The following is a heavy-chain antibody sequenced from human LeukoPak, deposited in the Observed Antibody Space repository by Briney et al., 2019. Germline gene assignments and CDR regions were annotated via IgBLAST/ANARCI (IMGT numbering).Heavy chain of an antibody. Sequence: GESLKISCKGSGYSFTNYWIGWVGQMPGKGLEWMGFIYPGESNIRYSPSFQGQVTISADRSITTAYLQWSSLKASDTAMYYCARHVTTVATSWFDPWGQGTLVTVSS. V-gene: IGHV5-51*01. J-gene: IGHJ5*02. CDR3: ARHVTTVATSWFDP. CDR1: GYSFTNYW. D-gene: IGHD5-12*01. CDR2: IYPGESNI.